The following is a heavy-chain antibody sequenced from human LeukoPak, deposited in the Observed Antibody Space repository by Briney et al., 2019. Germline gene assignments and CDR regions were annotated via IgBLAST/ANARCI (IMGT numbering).Heavy chain of an antibody. Sequence: AGGSLRLSCAASGFTFSSYWMSWVRQAPGKGLEWVANIKQDGSEKYYVDSVKGRFTISRDNAKNSLYLQMNSLRAEDTAVYYCASRIAAAGIGLFDYWGQGTLVTVSS. CDR2: IKQDGSEK. D-gene: IGHD6-13*01. V-gene: IGHV3-7*01. CDR3: ASRIAAAGIGLFDY. J-gene: IGHJ4*02. CDR1: GFTFSSYW.